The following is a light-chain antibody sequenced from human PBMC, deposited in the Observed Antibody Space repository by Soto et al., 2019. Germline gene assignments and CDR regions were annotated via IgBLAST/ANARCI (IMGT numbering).Light chain of an antibody. CDR3: QQRSNWPLT. V-gene: IGKV3D-20*02. CDR2: GAS. J-gene: IGKJ1*01. Sequence: EIVLTQSPCTLSLSPGERATLSCRASQSVSSSYLAWYQQKPGQPPRLLIYGASSRATGIPDRFSGSGSGTDFTLTISSLEPEDFAVYYCQQRSNWPLTFGQGTKVDIK. CDR1: QSVSSSY.